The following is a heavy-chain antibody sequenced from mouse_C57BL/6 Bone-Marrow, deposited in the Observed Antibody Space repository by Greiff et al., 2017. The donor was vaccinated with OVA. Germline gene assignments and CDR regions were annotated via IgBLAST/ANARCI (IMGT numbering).Heavy chain of an antibody. Sequence: EVKLQESGGGLVKPGGSLKLSCAASGFTFSSYAMSWVRQTPEKRLEWVATISDGGSYTYYPDNVKGRFTISRDNAKNNLYLQMSHLKSEDTAMDYCARVDGGAYWGQGTLVTVSA. V-gene: IGHV5-4*03. CDR3: ARVDGGAY. D-gene: IGHD2-3*01. CDR2: ISDGGSYT. CDR1: GFTFSSYA. J-gene: IGHJ3*01.